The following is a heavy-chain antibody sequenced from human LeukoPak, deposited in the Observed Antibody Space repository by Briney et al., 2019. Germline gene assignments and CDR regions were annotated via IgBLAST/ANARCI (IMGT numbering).Heavy chain of an antibody. CDR1: GFTFSSYG. V-gene: IGHV3-30*18. D-gene: IGHD1-7*01. CDR2: ISYDGSNK. J-gene: IGHJ4*02. CDR3: AKQLPKSQTAESMKGY. Sequence: PGRSLRLSCAASGFTFSSYGMHWVRQAPGKGLEWVAVISYDGSNKYYADSVKGRFTISRDNSKNTLYLQMNSLRAEDTAVYYCAKQLPKSQTAESMKGYWGQGTLVTVSS.